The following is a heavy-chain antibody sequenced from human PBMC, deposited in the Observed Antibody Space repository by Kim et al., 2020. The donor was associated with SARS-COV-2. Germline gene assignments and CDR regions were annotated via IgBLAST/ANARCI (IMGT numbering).Heavy chain of an antibody. J-gene: IGHJ4*02. CDR3: VREPNY. CDR1: GFSFSDYY. Sequence: GGSLRLSCAASGFSFSDYYMSLIRQAPGKGLEWVAYINSDGSSIKYADSVNGRFTVSRDNAKKSLSLQMNSLTPEDTAVYYCVREPNYWGQGTLVTVSS. CDR2: INSDGSSI. V-gene: IGHV3-11*01.